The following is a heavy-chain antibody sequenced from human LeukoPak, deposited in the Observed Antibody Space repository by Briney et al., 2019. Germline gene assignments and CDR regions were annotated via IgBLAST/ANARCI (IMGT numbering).Heavy chain of an antibody. CDR2: IYYSGST. Sequence: SETLSLTCTVSGGSISSSSYYWGWIRQPPGKGLEWIGSIYYSGSTYYNPSLKGRVTISVDTSKNQFSLKLSSVTAADTAVYYCARQNYDFWSGYSSPTLDYWGQGTLVTVSS. J-gene: IGHJ4*02. CDR1: GGSISSSSYY. CDR3: ARQNYDFWSGYSSPTLDY. V-gene: IGHV4-39*01. D-gene: IGHD3-3*01.